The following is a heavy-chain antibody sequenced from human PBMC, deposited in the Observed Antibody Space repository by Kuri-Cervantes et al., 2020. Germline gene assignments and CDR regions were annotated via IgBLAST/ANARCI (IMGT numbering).Heavy chain of an antibody. Sequence: GGSLRLSCTASGFTFGDYAMSWVRQAPGKGLEWVAVIWYDGSNKYYADSVKGRFTISRDNSKNTLYPQMNSLRAEDTAVYYCARSTSGYDDDAFDIWGQGTMVTVSS. J-gene: IGHJ3*02. D-gene: IGHD5-12*01. CDR1: GFTFGDYA. CDR2: IWYDGSNK. V-gene: IGHV3-33*01. CDR3: ARSTSGYDDDAFDI.